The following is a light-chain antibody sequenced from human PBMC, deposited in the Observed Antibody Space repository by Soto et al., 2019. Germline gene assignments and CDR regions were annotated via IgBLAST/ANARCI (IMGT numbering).Light chain of an antibody. V-gene: IGLV7-46*01. CDR2: DTS. CDR3: LRSLSAARPV. J-gene: IGLJ1*01. Sequence: VVTQDPSLTVSPGGTVTLTCGSSTGAVTSGHYPYWFQQKPGQAPRTRIYDTSNKHSWTPARFSGSLLGGKAALTLSSAQPEDEAGYYCLRSLSAARPVFGSGPNAAVL. CDR1: TGAVTSGHY.